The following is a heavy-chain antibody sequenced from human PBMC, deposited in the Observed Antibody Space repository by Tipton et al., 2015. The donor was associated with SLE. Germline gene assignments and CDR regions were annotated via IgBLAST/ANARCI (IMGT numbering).Heavy chain of an antibody. J-gene: IGHJ4*02. CDR2: IRYDGSNK. V-gene: IGHV3-30*02. CDR3: AKGPYGSYYFDY. Sequence: SLRLSCAASGFTFSSYGMHWVRQAPGKGLEWVAFIRYDGSNKYYADSVKGRFTISRDNSKNTLYLQMNSLRAEDTAVYYCAKGPYGSYYFDYWGQGTLVTVSS. CDR1: GFTFSSYG. D-gene: IGHD3-10*01.